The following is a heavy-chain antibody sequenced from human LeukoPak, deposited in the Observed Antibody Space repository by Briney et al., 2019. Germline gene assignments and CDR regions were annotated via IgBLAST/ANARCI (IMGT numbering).Heavy chain of an antibody. V-gene: IGHV3-15*01. CDR1: GFTFSNAW. CDR3: TTGRESAYSSGWYAFDI. J-gene: IGHJ3*02. Sequence: PGGSLRLSCAASGFTFSNAWMSWVRPAPGKGLEWVGRIKSKTDGGTTDYAAPVKGRFTISRDDSKNTLYLQMNSLKTEDTAVYYCTTGRESAYSSGWYAFDIWGQGTMVTVSS. CDR2: IKSKTDGGTT. D-gene: IGHD6-19*01.